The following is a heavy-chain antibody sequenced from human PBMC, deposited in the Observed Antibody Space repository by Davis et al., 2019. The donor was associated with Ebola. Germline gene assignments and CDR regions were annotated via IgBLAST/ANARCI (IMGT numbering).Heavy chain of an antibody. V-gene: IGHV1-69*05. CDR1: GCTFSTHD. Sequence: AASVRVSCKASGCTFSTHDINWVRQAPGHGLEWIGRIIPMVGTSTYAQKFQGRVTITTDKSTSTAYMEMSGLRSEDTAVYYCARDIGRYDDHWGQGTLVTVSS. CDR3: ARDIGRYDDH. CDR2: IIPMVGTS. D-gene: IGHD1-26*01. J-gene: IGHJ4*02.